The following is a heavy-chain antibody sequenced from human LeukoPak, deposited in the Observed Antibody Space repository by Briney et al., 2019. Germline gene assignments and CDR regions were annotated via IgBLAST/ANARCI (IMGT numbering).Heavy chain of an antibody. Sequence: PSETLSLTCSVSGDSLINSYFWAWIRQPPGKGLEWIGSMYYKGSTYYNLSLKSRVTISVDTSKNHFSLKLNSVTAADTAVYYCARDPYSSSWKNWFDPWGQGILVTVSS. D-gene: IGHD6-13*01. CDR3: ARDPYSSSWKNWFDP. CDR1: GDSLINSYF. J-gene: IGHJ5*02. V-gene: IGHV4-39*07. CDR2: MYYKGST.